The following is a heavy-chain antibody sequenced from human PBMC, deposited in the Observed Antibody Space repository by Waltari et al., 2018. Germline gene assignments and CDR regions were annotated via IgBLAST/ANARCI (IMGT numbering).Heavy chain of an antibody. V-gene: IGHV1-46*01. Sequence: QVQLVQSGAEVKKPGASVKVSCKASGYTFTSYYMHWVRQAPGQGLEWMGIINPSGGSTSYAQKFQGRVTMTRDTSTSTVYMELSSLRSEDTAVYYCARVGPTYYDFWSGPRGAFDIWGQGTMVIVSS. J-gene: IGHJ3*02. CDR2: INPSGGST. D-gene: IGHD3-3*01. CDR1: GYTFTSYY. CDR3: ARVGPTYYDFWSGPRGAFDI.